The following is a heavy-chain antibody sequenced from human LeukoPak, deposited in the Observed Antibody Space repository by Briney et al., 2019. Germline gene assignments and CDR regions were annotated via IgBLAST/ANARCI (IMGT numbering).Heavy chain of an antibody. CDR2: ISGSGGTT. D-gene: IGHD6-13*01. J-gene: IGHJ4*02. Sequence: GGSLRLSCAASGFTFSSYAMNWVRQAPGKGLEWGSAISGSGGTTYYAVSVKGRFTISRDNSKNTLSLQMNSLRAEDTAVYYCAKGGGEQQLAYFDYWGQGTLVTVSS. CDR3: AKGGGEQQLAYFDY. V-gene: IGHV3-23*01. CDR1: GFTFSSYA.